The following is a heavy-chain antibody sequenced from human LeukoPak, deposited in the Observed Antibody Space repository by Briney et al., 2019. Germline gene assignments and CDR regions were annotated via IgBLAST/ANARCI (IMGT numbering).Heavy chain of an antibody. V-gene: IGHV3-30*04. J-gene: IGHJ3*02. CDR1: GFTFSSYA. CDR2: ISYDGSNK. Sequence: GRSLRLSCAASGFTFSSYAMRWVRQAPGKGLEWVAVISYDGSNKYYADSVKGRFTISRDNAKNTLYLQMNSLRAEDTAVYYCARSYHYGGGAFAFDIWGQGTMVAVSS. D-gene: IGHD3-10*01. CDR3: ARSYHYGGGAFAFDI.